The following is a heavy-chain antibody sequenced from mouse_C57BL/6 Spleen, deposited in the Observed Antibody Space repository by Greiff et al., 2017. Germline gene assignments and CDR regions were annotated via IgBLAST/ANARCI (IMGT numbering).Heavy chain of an antibody. CDR3: ARGDYDRGYAMDD. Sequence: VQLQQSGAELARPGASVTLSCKASGYTFTSYGVSWVQQSTGQGLEWIGEICPRSGTTYYNEKFKGKATRTADKYSSTAYMELRSMTAEDSAVYSCARGDYDRGYAMDDWGQGTSVTVSS. D-gene: IGHD2-4*01. CDR2: ICPRSGTT. CDR1: GYTFTSYG. V-gene: IGHV1-81*01. J-gene: IGHJ4*01.